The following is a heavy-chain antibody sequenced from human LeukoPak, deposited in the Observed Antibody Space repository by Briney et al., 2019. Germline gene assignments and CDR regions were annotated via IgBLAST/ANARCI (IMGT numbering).Heavy chain of an antibody. CDR2: ISPYNGKT. Sequence: ASVKFSCRASGYTFTNYGISCVQQAPGQGLEWMGWISPYNGKTNYMQKFQGRATMTTDTSTSTAYIGLRSLRSDDTAVYYCARDIGYVSGSYYMDYWGQGTLVSVSS. CDR1: GYTFTNYG. J-gene: IGHJ4*02. V-gene: IGHV1-18*01. CDR3: ARDIGYVSGSYYMDY. D-gene: IGHD3-10*01.